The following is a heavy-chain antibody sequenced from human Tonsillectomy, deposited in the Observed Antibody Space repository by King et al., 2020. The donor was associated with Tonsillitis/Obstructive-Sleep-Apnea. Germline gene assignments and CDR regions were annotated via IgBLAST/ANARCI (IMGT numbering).Heavy chain of an antibody. Sequence: VQLQQWGAGLLKPSETLSLTCAVYGGSFSGYYWSSIRQPPGKGLEWIGEINHSGSTNYNPSLKSRVTISLDTSKNQFSLTLSSCTAADTAFYYCAIFPSIFGAAEVDYWGQGPLVTVSS. D-gene: IGHD3-3*02. CDR3: AIFPSIFGAAEVDY. CDR2: INHSGST. J-gene: IGHJ4*02. CDR1: GGSFSGYY. V-gene: IGHV4-34*01.